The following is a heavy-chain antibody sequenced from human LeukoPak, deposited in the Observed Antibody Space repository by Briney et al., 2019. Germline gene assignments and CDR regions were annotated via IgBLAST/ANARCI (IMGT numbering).Heavy chain of an antibody. J-gene: IGHJ6*03. V-gene: IGHV3-48*03. CDR2: ISNSGSTI. Sequence: GGSLRLSCAASGFTFSSYEINWVRQAPGKGLEWVSYISNSGSTIYYADSVKGRFTISRGNAKNPLYLQMNSLRAEDTAVYFCARNTFGSWPDYYYYMDVWGKGTTVTISS. CDR3: ARNTFGSWPDYYYYMDV. D-gene: IGHD3-16*01. CDR1: GFTFSSYE.